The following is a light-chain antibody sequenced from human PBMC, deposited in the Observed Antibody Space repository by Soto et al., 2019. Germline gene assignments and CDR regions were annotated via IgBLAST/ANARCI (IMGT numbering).Light chain of an antibody. CDR1: QSISSW. J-gene: IGKJ1*01. V-gene: IGKV1-5*01. CDR3: QQYNSYSRWT. Sequence: DIQMTQSPSTLSASVGYRVTITCRASQSISSWLAWYQQKPGKAPKLLIYDASSLESGVPSRFSGSGSGTEFTLTIRSLQPDDFATYYCQQYNSYSRWTFGQGTKVDIK. CDR2: DAS.